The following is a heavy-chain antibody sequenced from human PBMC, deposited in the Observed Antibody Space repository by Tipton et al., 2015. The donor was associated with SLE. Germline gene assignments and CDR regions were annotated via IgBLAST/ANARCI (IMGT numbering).Heavy chain of an antibody. CDR1: GGSMSNYY. D-gene: IGHD3-10*01. CDR3: ARTPGGVQGQIGWYFDL. CDR2: VSYIETT. J-gene: IGHJ2*01. V-gene: IGHV4-59*01. Sequence: TLSLTCTVSGGSMSNYYWNWIRQAPGKGLEWIGYVSYIETTNYNPSFKSRLTISIDTSKNQFFLKLSSVTTADTALYYCARTPGGVQGQIGWYFDLWGRGTLVTVSS.